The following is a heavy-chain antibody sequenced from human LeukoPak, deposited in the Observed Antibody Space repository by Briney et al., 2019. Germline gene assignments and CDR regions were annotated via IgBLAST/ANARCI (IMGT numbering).Heavy chain of an antibody. J-gene: IGHJ4*02. CDR3: ARVPYCSGGRCSSWIDH. Sequence: GRSLRLSCAASGFIFSSYGMHWVRQAPGKGLEWVALIWYDGTNEYYTDSVKGRFTISRANSKNTLYLQMNSLRAEDTAVCYCARVPYCSGGRCSSWIDHWGQGTLVTVSS. CDR1: GFIFSSYG. D-gene: IGHD2-15*01. V-gene: IGHV3-33*01. CDR2: IWYDGTNE.